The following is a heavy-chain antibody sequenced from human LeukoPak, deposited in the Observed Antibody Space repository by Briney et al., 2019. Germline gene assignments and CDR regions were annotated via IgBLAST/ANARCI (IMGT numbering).Heavy chain of an antibody. V-gene: IGHV3-48*01. CDR3: ARASVVAVAMAL. D-gene: IGHD6-19*01. J-gene: IGHJ4*02. Sequence: GGSLRLSCAASGFTFSTYSMNWVRQAPGKGLEWVSYISSSSSTINYADSVKGRFTISRDNAKNSLYLQMNSLRAEDTAVYYCARASVVAVAMALWGQGTLVTVSS. CDR1: GFTFSTYS. CDR2: ISSSSSTI.